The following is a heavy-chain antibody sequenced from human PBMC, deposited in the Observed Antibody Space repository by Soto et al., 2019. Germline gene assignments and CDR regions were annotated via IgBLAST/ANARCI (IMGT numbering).Heavy chain of an antibody. V-gene: IGHV4-59*08. Sequence: QVQLQESGPGLVKPSETLSLTCTVSGGSISNYYWSWIRQPPGKGLEWIGYIYYSGSTNYNPSLKSRVTISVDTSKNQFSLKRSSVTAADTAVYYCARRWGTTFDYWGQGTLVTVSS. D-gene: IGHD3-16*01. CDR3: ARRWGTTFDY. CDR1: GGSISNYY. CDR2: IYYSGST. J-gene: IGHJ4*02.